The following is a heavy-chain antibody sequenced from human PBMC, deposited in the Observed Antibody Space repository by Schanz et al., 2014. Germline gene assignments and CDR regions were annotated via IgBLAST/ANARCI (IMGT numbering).Heavy chain of an antibody. CDR3: AKDAENTAMITDYFDY. J-gene: IGHJ4*02. CDR1: GFTFSSYA. Sequence: EVHLLESGGGLVQPGGSLRLSCAASGFTFSSYAMTWVRQAPGMGLEWVSAISGRDGSTYYADSVRGRFTISRDNSKTTVYLQMNSLRAEDTAVYYCAKDAENTAMITDYFDYWGQGTLVTVSS. V-gene: IGHV3-23*01. D-gene: IGHD5-18*01. CDR2: ISGRDGST.